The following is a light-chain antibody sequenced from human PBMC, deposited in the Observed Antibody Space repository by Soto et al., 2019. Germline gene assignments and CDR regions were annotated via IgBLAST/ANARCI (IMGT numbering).Light chain of an antibody. V-gene: IGLV1-47*02. CDR2: TNN. CDR3: AAWDGSLSGRV. Sequence: QLVLTQPPSASGTPGQRVTISCSGSSSNIGRNYVYWYQQLPGTAPKLLIHTNNQRPSGVPDRFSGSKSGTSASLAISGLRSEDEADYYCAAWDGSLSGRVFGGGTKLTVL. CDR1: SSNIGRNY. J-gene: IGLJ3*02.